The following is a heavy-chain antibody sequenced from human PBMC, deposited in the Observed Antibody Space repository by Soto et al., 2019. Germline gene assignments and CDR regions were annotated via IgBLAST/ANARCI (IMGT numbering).Heavy chain of an antibody. Sequence: EVQLVESGGGLVRLGGSLELSCEASGLTLEDIACNGVRKAQGRGLGGVSGISWNSGSIGYADSVKGRFTISRDNAKNSLYLQMNSLRAEDTALYYCAKGRAGIAARNFDYWGQGTLVTVSS. CDR1: GLTLEDIA. J-gene: IGHJ4*02. V-gene: IGHV3-9*01. CDR2: ISWNSGSI. CDR3: AKGRAGIAARNFDY. D-gene: IGHD6-6*01.